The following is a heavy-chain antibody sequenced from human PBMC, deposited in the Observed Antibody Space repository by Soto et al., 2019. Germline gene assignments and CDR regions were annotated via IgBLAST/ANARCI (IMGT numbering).Heavy chain of an antibody. CDR1: GFSLSTSGVG. J-gene: IGHJ4*02. Sequence: QITLKESGPTLAKPTQTLTLTCTFSGFSLSTSGVGVGWIRQPPGKALEWLALIYWDDDKRYSPSLKSRLTIXKDTSKNQVVXXMXNKXPVDTATYYCAHTYYDNFWGSYRPERGVVEYYFDYWGRGTLVTVSS. V-gene: IGHV2-5*02. CDR3: AHTYYDNFWGSYRPERGVVEYYFDY. CDR2: IYWDDDK. D-gene: IGHD3-16*02.